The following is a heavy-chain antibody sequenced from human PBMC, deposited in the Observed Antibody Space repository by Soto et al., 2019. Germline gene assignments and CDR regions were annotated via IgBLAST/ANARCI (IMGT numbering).Heavy chain of an antibody. CDR2: IIPIFGTA. CDR3: ARGYIAARGFDY. D-gene: IGHD6-6*01. CDR1: GGTFSSYA. V-gene: IGHV1-69*13. J-gene: IGHJ4*02. Sequence: SVKVSCKASGGTFSSYAISWVRQAPGQGLEWMGGIIPIFGTANYAQKLQGRVTITADESTSTAYMELSSLRSEDTAVYYCARGYIAARGFDYWGQGTLVTVSS.